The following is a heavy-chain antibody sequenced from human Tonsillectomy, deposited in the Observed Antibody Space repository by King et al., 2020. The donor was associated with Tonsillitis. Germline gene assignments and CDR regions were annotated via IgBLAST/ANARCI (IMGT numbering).Heavy chain of an antibody. D-gene: IGHD3-22*01. Sequence: QLVQSGAEVKKPGASVKVSCKASGYIFTSYGISWVRQAPGQGLEWMGWISAYNGNTNYAQKLQGRVTMTTDTSTSTAYMELRSLRSDDTAVYYCARDSRFVYYYDSSGYYPFDYWGQGTLVTVSS. CDR3: ARDSRFVYYYDSSGYYPFDY. CDR1: GYIFTSYG. J-gene: IGHJ4*02. V-gene: IGHV1-18*01. CDR2: ISAYNGNT.